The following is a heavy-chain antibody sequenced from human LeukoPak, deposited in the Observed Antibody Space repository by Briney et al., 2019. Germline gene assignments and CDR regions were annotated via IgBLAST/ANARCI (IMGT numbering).Heavy chain of an antibody. V-gene: IGHV3-30*02. J-gene: IGHJ4*02. CDR1: GCTFSSYG. Sequence: GGSLRLSCAASGCTFSSYGMHWLRQAPGKGLEWVAFIRYDGSNKYYAYSVKGRLTISRDNSKNTLYLQMNSLRAEDTAVYYCAKDYDSSGYYPLCYFDYWGQGTLVTVSS. CDR3: AKDYDSSGYYPLCYFDY. D-gene: IGHD3-22*01. CDR2: IRYDGSNK.